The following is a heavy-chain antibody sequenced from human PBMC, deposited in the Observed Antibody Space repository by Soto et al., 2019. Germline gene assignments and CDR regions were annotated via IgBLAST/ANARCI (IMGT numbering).Heavy chain of an antibody. V-gene: IGHV3-30*18. CDR3: AKDQWVTIFGVVPTVVYGMDV. CDR1: GFTFSSYG. Sequence: PGGSLRLSCAASGFTFSSYGMHWVRQAPGKGLEWVAVISYDGSNKYYADSVKGRFTISRDNSKNTLYLQMNSLRAEDTAVYYCAKDQWVTIFGVVPTVVYGMDVWGQGTTVNRLL. CDR2: ISYDGSNK. D-gene: IGHD3-3*01. J-gene: IGHJ6*02.